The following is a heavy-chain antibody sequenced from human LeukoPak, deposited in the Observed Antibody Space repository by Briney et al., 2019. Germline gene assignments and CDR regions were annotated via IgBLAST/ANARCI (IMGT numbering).Heavy chain of an antibody. CDR2: IIGSSSYI. D-gene: IGHD6-13*01. V-gene: IGHV3-21*01. CDR1: GFTFSSYS. J-gene: IGHJ4*02. Sequence: GGSLRLSCAASGFTFSSYSMNCVRQAPGKGLEGGSSIIGSSSYIYYADSEKGRFTSSRDNAKTSLYLQMNSLTAEDTAVYYCARGSSSSLPAGGQGTLVTVSS. CDR3: ARGSSSSLPA.